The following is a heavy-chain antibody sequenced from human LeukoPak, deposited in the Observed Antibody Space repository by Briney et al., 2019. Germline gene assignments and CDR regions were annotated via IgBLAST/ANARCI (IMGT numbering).Heavy chain of an antibody. Sequence: PGGSLRLSCAVSGITLSNYGMSWVRQAPGKGLEWVAGISDSGGRTNYADSVKGRFTISRDNRKNTLYLQVNSLRAEDTAVYFCAKRGVVIRVILVGFHKEANYFDSWGQGALVTVSS. D-gene: IGHD3-22*01. CDR2: ISDSGGRT. CDR1: GITLSNYG. CDR3: AKRGVVIRVILVGFHKEANYFDS. V-gene: IGHV3-23*01. J-gene: IGHJ4*02.